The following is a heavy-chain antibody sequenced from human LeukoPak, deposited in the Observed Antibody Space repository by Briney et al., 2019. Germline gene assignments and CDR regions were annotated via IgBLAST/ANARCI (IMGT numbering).Heavy chain of an antibody. V-gene: IGHV4-59*01. CDR2: IYNSGST. CDR3: ARGTYDFWSGYVQYTWFDP. D-gene: IGHD3-3*01. J-gene: IGHJ5*02. CDR1: GASINTYY. Sequence: PSETLSLTCIVSGASINTYYWSWIRQSPGKGLEWIGYIYNSGSTNYNASLRSRVTISGDTSKNQFSLKVTSVTAADTAVYYCARGTYDFWSGYVQYTWFDPWGQGILVTVSS.